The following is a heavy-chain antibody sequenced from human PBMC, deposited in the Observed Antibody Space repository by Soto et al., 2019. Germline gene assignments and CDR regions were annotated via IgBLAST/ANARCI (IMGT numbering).Heavy chain of an antibody. CDR1: GGTFSSYA. CDR2: IIPIFGST. J-gene: IGHJ4*02. V-gene: IGHV1-69*05. D-gene: IGHD3-16*01. CDR3: ARDPWAADY. Sequence: SVKVSCKASGGTFSSYAISWVRQAPGQGLEWMGGIIPIFGSTFYADSVRGRFTISRDNSKNTVNLQMNSLRAEDTAVYYCARDPWAADYWGQGTLVTVSS.